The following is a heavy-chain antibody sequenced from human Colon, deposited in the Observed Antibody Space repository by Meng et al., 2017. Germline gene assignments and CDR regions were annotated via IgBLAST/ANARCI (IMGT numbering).Heavy chain of an antibody. V-gene: IGHV1-58*01. Sequence: SVKVSCKASGFTFTSSAVQWVRQARGQRLEWIGWIVVGSGNTNYAQKFQKRVTITRDMSTSTAYMELSSLRSEDTAVYYCAAAASVVTEYYFDYWGQGTLVTVSS. D-gene: IGHD3-22*01. CDR3: AAAASVVTEYYFDY. CDR2: IVVGSGNT. J-gene: IGHJ4*02. CDR1: GFTFTSSA.